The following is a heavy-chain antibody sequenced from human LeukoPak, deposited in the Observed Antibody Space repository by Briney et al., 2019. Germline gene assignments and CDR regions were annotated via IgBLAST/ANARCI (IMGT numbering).Heavy chain of an antibody. V-gene: IGHV3-48*02. Sequence: GGSLRLSCAASGFTFTTYSMNWVRQAPGKGLEWVSYISITSRTTYYADSVKGRFTISRDSAKNTLYLQMNSLRDEDTAVYYCATEKAFAFDIWGQGTVVTVSS. CDR1: GFTFTTYS. J-gene: IGHJ3*02. CDR3: ATEKAFAFDI. CDR2: ISITSRTT.